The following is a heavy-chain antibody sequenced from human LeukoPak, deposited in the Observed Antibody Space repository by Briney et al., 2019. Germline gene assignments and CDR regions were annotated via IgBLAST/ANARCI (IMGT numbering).Heavy chain of an antibody. J-gene: IGHJ4*02. CDR2: ISGSGGST. V-gene: IGHV3-23*01. CDR1: GFTFSSYA. Sequence: GGSLRLSCADSGFTFSSYAISWVRQAPGYGLEWFSAISGSGGSTYYADSVKGRFTISRDNSKNTLYLQMNSLRAEDTAVYYCAKAERIFGVVIMAYKRYYFDYWGQGTLVTVSS. D-gene: IGHD3-3*01. CDR3: AKAERIFGVVIMAYKRYYFDY.